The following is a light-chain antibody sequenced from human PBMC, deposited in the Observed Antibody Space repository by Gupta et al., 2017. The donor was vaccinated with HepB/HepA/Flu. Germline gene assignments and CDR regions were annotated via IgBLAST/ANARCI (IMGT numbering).Light chain of an antibody. CDR3: VLHYGGARWV. Sequence: QTVVTQEPSLTVSPGGTVTLTCDSSTGAVTSGYFPSWFQQKPGQAHRALIYSTSNKHAGTPARFSGSLLGGTAALTLSGVQQEDEADYYCVLHYGGARWVFGGGTKLTVL. CDR2: STS. V-gene: IGLV7-43*01. J-gene: IGLJ3*02. CDR1: TGAVTSGYF.